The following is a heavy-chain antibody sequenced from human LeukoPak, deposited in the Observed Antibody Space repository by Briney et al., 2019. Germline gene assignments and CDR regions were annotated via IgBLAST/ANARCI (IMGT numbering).Heavy chain of an antibody. V-gene: IGHV4-59*01. Sequence: PSETLSLTCTVSGGSISSYYWSWIRQPPGKGLEWIGYIYYSGSTNHNPSLKSRVTISVDTSKNQFSLKLSSVTAADTAVYYCARQTLLWFGELTFDYWGQGTLVTVSS. CDR1: GGSISSYY. D-gene: IGHD3-10*01. CDR3: ARQTLLWFGELTFDY. J-gene: IGHJ4*02. CDR2: IYYSGST.